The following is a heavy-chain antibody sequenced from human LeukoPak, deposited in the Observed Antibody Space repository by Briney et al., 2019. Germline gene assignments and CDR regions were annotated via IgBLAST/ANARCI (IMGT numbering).Heavy chain of an antibody. CDR2: IIPIFGTA. CDR1: GGTFSSYA. D-gene: IGHD2-21*02. CDR3: ASGYCGGDCHSTSYYYYGMDV. V-gene: IGHV1-69*13. Sequence: SVKVSCKASGGTFSSYAISWVRQAPGQGLEWMGGIIPIFGTANYAQKFQGRVTVTADESTSTAYMELSSLRSEDTAVYYCASGYCGGDCHSTSYYYYGMDVWGQGTTVTVSS. J-gene: IGHJ6*02.